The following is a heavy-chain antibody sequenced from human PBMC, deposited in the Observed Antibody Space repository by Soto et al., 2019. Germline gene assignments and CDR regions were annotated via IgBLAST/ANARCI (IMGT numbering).Heavy chain of an antibody. CDR2: ITRTDST. D-gene: IGHD1-7*01. CDR3: AKPGTTFNYYYGMDV. V-gene: IGHV3-23*01. J-gene: IGHJ6*02. CDR1: GFTFSNYA. Sequence: GGSLRLSCTASGFTFSNYAMSWVRQAPGKGLEWVSAITRTDSTYYADSVKGRFTISRDNSRNTLYLQMNCLRAEDTAVYYCAKPGTTFNYYYGMDVWGQGTTVTVSS.